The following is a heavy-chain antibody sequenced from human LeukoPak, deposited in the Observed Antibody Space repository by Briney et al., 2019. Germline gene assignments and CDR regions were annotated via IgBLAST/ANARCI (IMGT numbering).Heavy chain of an antibody. CDR3: AKDMNYYGSGGLDI. CDR2: IKTDSSET. D-gene: IGHD3-10*01. CDR1: GFIFSSHW. Sequence: GGSLRLSCAASGFIFSSHWMGWVRQAPGKGLEWVTNIKTDSSETYYADSVKGRFIVSRDNARNSLYLQMNSLRAEDTAFYYCAKDMNYYGSGGLDIWGQGTMVTVSS. V-gene: IGHV3-7*03. J-gene: IGHJ3*02.